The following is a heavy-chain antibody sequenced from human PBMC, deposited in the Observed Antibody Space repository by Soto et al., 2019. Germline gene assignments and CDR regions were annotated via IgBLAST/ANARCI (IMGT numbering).Heavy chain of an antibody. Sequence: QLQLQESGPGLVKPSETLSLTCTVSGGSISSSSYYWGWIRQPPGKGLEWIGSIYYSGSTYYNPSLKSRVTIAVDTSKNQFSMWLSSVTAADTAVYYCARLRPPRHYFDYWGQGTLVTVSS. V-gene: IGHV4-39*01. CDR2: IYYSGST. CDR1: GGSISSSSYY. J-gene: IGHJ4*02. CDR3: ARLRPPRHYFDY.